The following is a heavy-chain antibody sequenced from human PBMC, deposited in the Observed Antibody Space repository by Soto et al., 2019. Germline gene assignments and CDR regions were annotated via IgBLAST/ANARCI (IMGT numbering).Heavy chain of an antibody. V-gene: IGHV3-30*03. CDR3: ARWLQPLDY. Sequence: GGSLRLSCAASRFTFSSYGMHWVRQAPGKGLEWVAVISYDGSNKYYSDSVKGRFTISRDNSKNTLYLQMNSLRAEDTAVYYCARWLQPLDYWGQGTLVTVSS. J-gene: IGHJ4*02. CDR1: RFTFSSYG. D-gene: IGHD5-12*01. CDR2: ISYDGSNK.